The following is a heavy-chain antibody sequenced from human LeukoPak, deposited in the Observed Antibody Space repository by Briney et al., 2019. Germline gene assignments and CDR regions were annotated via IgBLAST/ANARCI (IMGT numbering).Heavy chain of an antibody. D-gene: IGHD6-19*01. CDR1: GGSISGYY. Sequence: SETLSLTCTVSGGSISGYYWSWFRQPPGKGLECIGYIYYSGNTNYNPSLKSRVTISVDTSKNQFSLKLTSVTAADTAVYYCARGPPDSQWLVWYYLDYWGQGTLVTVSS. CDR2: IYYSGNT. J-gene: IGHJ4*02. CDR3: ARGPPDSQWLVWYYLDY. V-gene: IGHV4-59*01.